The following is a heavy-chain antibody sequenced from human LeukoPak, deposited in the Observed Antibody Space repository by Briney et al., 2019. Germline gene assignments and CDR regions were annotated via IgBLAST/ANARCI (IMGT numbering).Heavy chain of an antibody. D-gene: IGHD6-19*01. CDR3: AKDISSGFYFDY. Sequence: PGGSLRLSCAASGFTFTNFPMHWVRQAPGKGLEWVTLISHDGTNKYYAHSVKGRFTVSRDNSKNTVYLQMNSLRAEDTAVYYCAKDISSGFYFDYWGQGTLVTVSS. CDR2: ISHDGTNK. J-gene: IGHJ4*02. V-gene: IGHV3-30*04. CDR1: GFTFTNFP.